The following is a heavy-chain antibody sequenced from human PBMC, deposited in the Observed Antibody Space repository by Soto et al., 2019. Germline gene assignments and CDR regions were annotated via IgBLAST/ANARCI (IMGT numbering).Heavy chain of an antibody. CDR1: GYTFTGYY. Sequence: QVQLVQSGAEVKKPGASVKVSCKASGYTFTGYYMHWVRQAPGQGLEWMGWINPNSGGTNYAQKFQGWVTMTRDTSISTAYMELSRLRSDDTAVYYCARDRSPGCPLYYFDYWGQGTVVTVSS. J-gene: IGHJ4*02. CDR2: INPNSGGT. D-gene: IGHD1-1*01. CDR3: ARDRSPGCPLYYFDY. V-gene: IGHV1-2*04.